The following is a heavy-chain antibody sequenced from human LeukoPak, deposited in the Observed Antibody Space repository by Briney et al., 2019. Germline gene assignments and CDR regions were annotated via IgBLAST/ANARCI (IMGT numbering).Heavy chain of an antibody. CDR2: INHSGST. CDR1: GGSFSGYY. CDR3: ARDAAAGRTFDI. V-gene: IGHV4-34*01. Sequence: SETLSLTCAVYGGSFSGYYWSWIRQPPGKGLEGSGEINHSGSTNYNPSLKSRVTISVDTSKNQFSLKLSSVTAADTAVYYCARDAAAGRTFDIWGQGTMVTVSS. D-gene: IGHD6-13*01. J-gene: IGHJ3*02.